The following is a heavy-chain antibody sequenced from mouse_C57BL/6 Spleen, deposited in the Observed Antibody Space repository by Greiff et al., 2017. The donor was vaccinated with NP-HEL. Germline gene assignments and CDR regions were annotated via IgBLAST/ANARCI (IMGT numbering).Heavy chain of an antibody. CDR1: GFSLSTFGMG. Sequence: QVTLKESGPGILQPSQTLSLTCSFSGFSLSTFGMGVGWIRQPSGKGLEWLAHIWWDDDKYYNPALKSRLTISKDTSKNQVFLKIANVDTADTATYYCARNRDEAQAVWFAYWGQGTLVTVSA. CDR3: ARNRDEAQAVWFAY. V-gene: IGHV8-8*01. D-gene: IGHD3-2*02. J-gene: IGHJ3*01. CDR2: IWWDDDK.